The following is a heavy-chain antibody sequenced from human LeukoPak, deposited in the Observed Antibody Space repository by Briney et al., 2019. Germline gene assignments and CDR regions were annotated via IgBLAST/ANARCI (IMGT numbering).Heavy chain of an antibody. CDR2: IRRNTDTGTT. D-gene: IGHD7-27*01. J-gene: IGHJ4*02. Sequence: GGSLRLSCAASGFNFADTWMNWVRQPPGKGLEWVGLIRRNTDTGTTDYAAPAKGRFTISRDDSKNTLYLQMNGLKTEDTAVYYCNTQQGSWALNYWGQGVLVTVSS. V-gene: IGHV3-15*07. CDR3: NTQQGSWALNY. CDR1: GFNFADTW.